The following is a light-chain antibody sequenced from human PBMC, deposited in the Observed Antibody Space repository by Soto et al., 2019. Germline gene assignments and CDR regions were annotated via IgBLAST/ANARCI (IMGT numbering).Light chain of an antibody. CDR2: AAS. CDR3: QQLTSYPRST. Sequence: DIQLTQSPSFLSASVGDRVTITCRASQGISNYLAWYQQNPGKAPKLLIYAASTLQIGVPSRFSGGGSGTEFTLTISSLQPEDFATYYCQQLTSYPRSTFGQGTRLEIK. V-gene: IGKV1-9*01. CDR1: QGISNY. J-gene: IGKJ5*01.